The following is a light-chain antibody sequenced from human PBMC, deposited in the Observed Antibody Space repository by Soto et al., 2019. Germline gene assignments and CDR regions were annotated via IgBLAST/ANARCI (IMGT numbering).Light chain of an antibody. CDR2: GAS. CDR3: QQYGSSSIT. CDR1: QSVSSSY. Sequence: EIVLTQSPGTLSLSPGERATLSCRASQSVSSSYLTWYQQKPGQAPTLLIYGASSRATGIPDRFSGSGSGTDFTLTISRLEPEDFEVYYCQQYGSSSITFGQGTRLEIK. V-gene: IGKV3-20*01. J-gene: IGKJ5*01.